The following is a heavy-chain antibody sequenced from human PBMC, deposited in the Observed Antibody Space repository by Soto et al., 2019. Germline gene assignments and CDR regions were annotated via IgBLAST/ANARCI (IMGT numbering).Heavy chain of an antibody. V-gene: IGHV3-30-3*01. CDR2: ISYDGSNK. CDR1: GFTFSSYA. CDR3: ARGTTPRGTNAFDI. Sequence: GGSLRLSCAASGFTFSSYAMHWVRQAPGKGLEWVAVISYDGSNKYYADSVKGRFTISRDNSKNTLYLQMNSLRAEDTAVYYCARGTTPRGTNAFDIWGQGTMVTVSS. D-gene: IGHD1-1*01. J-gene: IGHJ3*02.